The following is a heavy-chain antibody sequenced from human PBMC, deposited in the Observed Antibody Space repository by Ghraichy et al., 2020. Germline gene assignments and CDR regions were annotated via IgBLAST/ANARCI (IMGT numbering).Heavy chain of an antibody. CDR2: IYSGGST. D-gene: IGHD3-16*02. Sequence: GGSLRLSCAASGFTVSSNYMSWVRQAPGKGLEWVSVIYSGGSTYYADSVKGRFTISRDNSKNTLYLQMNSLRAEDTAVYYCAREFPLSVWGSYRYTGPPDYWGQGTLVTVSS. J-gene: IGHJ4*02. CDR1: GFTVSSNY. CDR3: AREFPLSVWGSYRYTGPPDY. V-gene: IGHV3-66*01.